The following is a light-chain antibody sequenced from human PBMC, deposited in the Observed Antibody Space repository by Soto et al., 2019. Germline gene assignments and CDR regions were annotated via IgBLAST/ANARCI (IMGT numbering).Light chain of an antibody. CDR1: QSLLHSDNGDTY. CDR3: MQRIAFPWT. CDR2: TVS. J-gene: IGKJ2*01. V-gene: IGKV2-40*01. Sequence: DIVVTQTPLSLPVTPGEPASISCRSSQSLLHSDNGDTYLDWYLQRPGQSPQPLIYTVSFRASGVPDRFSGRGSGTDFTLKISRVETEDDGVYYCMQRIAFPWTFGQGTKLEIK.